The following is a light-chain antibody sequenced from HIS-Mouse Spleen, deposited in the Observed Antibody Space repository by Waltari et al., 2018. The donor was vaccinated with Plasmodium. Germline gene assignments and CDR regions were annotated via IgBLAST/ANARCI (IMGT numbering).Light chain of an antibody. J-gene: IGLJ2*01. CDR2: RDS. CDR1: NLGSQY. Sequence: SYELTQPLSVSVSLGQTARITCGGNNLGSQYVHWYQPKPGQAPVLVIYRDSNRPSGIPERFSGSNSGNTATLTISRAQAGDEADYYCQVWDSSTVVFGGGTKLTVL. CDR3: QVWDSSTVV. V-gene: IGLV3-9*01.